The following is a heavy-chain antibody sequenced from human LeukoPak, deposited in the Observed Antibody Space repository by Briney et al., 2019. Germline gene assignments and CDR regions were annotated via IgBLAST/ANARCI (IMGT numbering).Heavy chain of an antibody. Sequence: KPGGSLRLSCAASGFTFSDYYMSWIRQAPGKGLEWVSYISSSGSTIYYADSAKGRFTISRDNAKNSLYLQMNSLRAEDTAVYYCASERGIAAAGSFDYWGQGTLVTVSS. D-gene: IGHD6-13*01. CDR1: GFTFSDYY. CDR2: ISSSGSTI. V-gene: IGHV3-11*04. J-gene: IGHJ4*02. CDR3: ASERGIAAAGSFDY.